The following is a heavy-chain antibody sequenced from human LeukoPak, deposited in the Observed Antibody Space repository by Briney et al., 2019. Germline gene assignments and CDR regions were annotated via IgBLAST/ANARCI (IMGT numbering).Heavy chain of an antibody. CDR3: ARDLGYCSGGSCYVGYFDY. D-gene: IGHD2-15*01. V-gene: IGHV3-48*04. J-gene: IGHJ4*02. Sequence: GGSLRLSCAASGITFSDYRMNWVRQAPGKGLEWISYISNDLSTIHYAASVKGRFTISRDNARNSLYLQMDSLRAEDTAVYFCARDLGYCSGGSCYVGYFDYWGQGTLVTVSS. CDR2: ISNDLSTI. CDR1: GITFSDYR.